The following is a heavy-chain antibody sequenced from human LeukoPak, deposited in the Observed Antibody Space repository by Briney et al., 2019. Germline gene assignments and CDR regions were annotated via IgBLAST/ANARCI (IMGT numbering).Heavy chain of an antibody. CDR1: GFTFSNGW. CDR3: TWSGLKIES. Sequence: GGSLRLSCAASGFTFSNGWMSWVRQAPRKGLEWVGQIKTESDGATTDYAAPVKGRFTISRDDSKNTLFLQMNSLKTEDTALYYCTWSGLKIESWGQGTLVTVSS. CDR2: IKTESDGATT. D-gene: IGHD3-3*01. V-gene: IGHV3-15*01. J-gene: IGHJ4*02.